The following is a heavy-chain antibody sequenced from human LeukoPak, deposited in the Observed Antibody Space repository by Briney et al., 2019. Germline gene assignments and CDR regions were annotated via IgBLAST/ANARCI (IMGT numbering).Heavy chain of an antibody. J-gene: IGHJ4*02. D-gene: IGHD6-19*01. Sequence: GGSLRLSCAASGFTFSSYSMNWVRQAPGKGLEWVSSISSSSSYIYYADSVKGRFTISRDNAKNSLYLQMNSLRAEDTAVYYCARDGGIAVAGGFDCWGQGTLVTVSS. CDR1: GFTFSSYS. V-gene: IGHV3-21*01. CDR3: ARDGGIAVAGGFDC. CDR2: ISSSSSYI.